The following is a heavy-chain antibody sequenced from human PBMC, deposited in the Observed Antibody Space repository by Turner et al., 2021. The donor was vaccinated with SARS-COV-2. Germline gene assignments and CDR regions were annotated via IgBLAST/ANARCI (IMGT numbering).Heavy chain of an antibody. CDR1: GFTFSSYS. V-gene: IGHV3-21*01. J-gene: IGHJ4*02. Sequence: EVQLVESGGGLVKPGGSLRLSCAASGFTFSSYSMNWVRQAPGKGVEWVSSITSSDTYYADSVKGRYTISRDNAKNSLYLQMNSLRAEDTAVYYCVRDKDSSDYYYWGQGTLVTVSS. CDR3: VRDKDSSDYYY. D-gene: IGHD3-22*01. CDR2: ITSSDT.